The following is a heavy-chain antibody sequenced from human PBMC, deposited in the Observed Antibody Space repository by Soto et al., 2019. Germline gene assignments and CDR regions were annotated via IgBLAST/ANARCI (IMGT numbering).Heavy chain of an antibody. CDR1: GYSFTRYW. Sequence: GESLKISCKGSGYSFTRYWIGWVRQIPEKGLEWMGIIYPSDSDTRYSPSFQGQVTISVDKSISTAFLQWASLKASDTAMYYCARHWDKDYFDYWGQGTPVTVSS. V-gene: IGHV5-51*01. CDR2: IYPSDSDT. D-gene: IGHD1-26*01. CDR3: ARHWDKDYFDY. J-gene: IGHJ4*01.